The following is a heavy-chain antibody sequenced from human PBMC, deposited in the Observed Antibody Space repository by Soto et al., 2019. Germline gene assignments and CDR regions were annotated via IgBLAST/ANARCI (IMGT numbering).Heavy chain of an antibody. Sequence: QVQLVESGGGVVQPGRSLRLSCEASGFSFSSYGMHWVRQAPGKGLEWVAVIWYDGSNKYYADSVKGRLTISRDNSKNTLYLQMNSLRAEDTAVYYCARGGYSVAYDMDVWGQGTTVTVPS. J-gene: IGHJ6*02. CDR3: ARGGYSVAYDMDV. CDR2: IWYDGSNK. CDR1: GFSFSSYG. D-gene: IGHD2-15*01. V-gene: IGHV3-33*01.